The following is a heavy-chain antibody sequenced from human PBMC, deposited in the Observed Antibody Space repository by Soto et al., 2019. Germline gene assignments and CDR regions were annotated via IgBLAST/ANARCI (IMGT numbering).Heavy chain of an antibody. V-gene: IGHV1-8*01. CDR1: GYTFTSYD. J-gene: IGHJ5*02. CDR3: AAKPQLRFLEWENWFDP. D-gene: IGHD3-3*01. Sequence: ASVKVSCKASGYTFTSYDINWVRQATGQGLEWMGWMNPNSGNTGYAQKFQGRVTMTRNTSISTAYMELSSLRSEDTAVYYCAAKPQLRFLEWENWFDPWGQGTLVTVSS. CDR2: MNPNSGNT.